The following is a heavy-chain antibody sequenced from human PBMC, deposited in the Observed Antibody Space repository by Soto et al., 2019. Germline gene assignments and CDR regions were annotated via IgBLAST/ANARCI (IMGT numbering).Heavy chain of an antibody. CDR1: GFTFSSYA. Sequence: EVQLLESGGGLVQPGGSLRLSCAASGFTFSSYAMSWVRQAPGKGLEWVSAISGSGGSTYYADSMKGRFTISRDNSKNTLYLQMNSLRAEDTAVYYCAKGGGSMVRETDYWGQGTLVTVSS. J-gene: IGHJ4*02. V-gene: IGHV3-23*01. D-gene: IGHD3-10*01. CDR3: AKGGGSMVRETDY. CDR2: ISGSGGST.